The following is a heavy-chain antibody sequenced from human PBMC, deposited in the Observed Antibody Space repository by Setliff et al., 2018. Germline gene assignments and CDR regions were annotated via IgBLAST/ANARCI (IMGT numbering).Heavy chain of an antibody. CDR2: ISEDGSGN. CDR3: ARDPEGGELDI. V-gene: IGHV3-7*01. CDR1: GLRFSGSW. Sequence: HPGGSLRLSCAASGLRFSGSWMAWVRQAPGQGLEWVADISEDGSGNFYSDSVRGRLTISRDNARNLLFLQMNSLTVEDTGVYYCARDPEGGELDIWGRGTLVTVSS. J-gene: IGHJ4*03. D-gene: IGHD2-21*01.